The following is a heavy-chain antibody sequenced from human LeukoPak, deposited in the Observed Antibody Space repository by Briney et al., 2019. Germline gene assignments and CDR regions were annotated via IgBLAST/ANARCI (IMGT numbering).Heavy chain of an antibody. Sequence: PGGSLRLSCAPSGFTFSSYSMNWVRQAPGKGPEWVSYISSSSSSIYYADSVKGRFTISRDNAKNSLYLQMNSLRDEDTAVYYCARDTRGYSYGSDYWGQGTLVTVSS. D-gene: IGHD5-18*01. V-gene: IGHV3-48*02. CDR1: GFTFSSYS. CDR2: ISSSSSSI. J-gene: IGHJ4*02. CDR3: ARDTRGYSYGSDY.